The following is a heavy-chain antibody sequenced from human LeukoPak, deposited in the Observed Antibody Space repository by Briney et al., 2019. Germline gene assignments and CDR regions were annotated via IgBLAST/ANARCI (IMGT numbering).Heavy chain of an antibody. D-gene: IGHD2-2*01. Sequence: APVKVSCKASGYTFTGYYMHWVRQAPGQGLEWMGWINPNSGGTNYAQKFQGWVTMTRDTSISTAYMELSRLRSDDTAVYYCARGGDIVVVPAAMDVDYWGQGTLVTVSS. CDR3: ARGGDIVVVPAAMDVDY. CDR2: INPNSGGT. J-gene: IGHJ4*02. CDR1: GYTFTGYY. V-gene: IGHV1-2*04.